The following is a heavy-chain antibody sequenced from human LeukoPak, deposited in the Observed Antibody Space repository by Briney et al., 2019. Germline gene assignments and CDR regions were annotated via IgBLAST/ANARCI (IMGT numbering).Heavy chain of an antibody. J-gene: IGHJ5*02. CDR1: GGSFSGYY. CDR3: ARVGIRYCSSTSCPS. D-gene: IGHD2-2*01. Sequence: SETLSLTCAVYGGSFSGYYWSWIRQPPGKGLEWIGEINHSGSTNYNPSLKSRVTISVDTSKNQFSLKLSSVTAADTAVYYCARVGIRYCSSTSCPSWGQGTLVTVSS. CDR2: INHSGST. V-gene: IGHV4-34*01.